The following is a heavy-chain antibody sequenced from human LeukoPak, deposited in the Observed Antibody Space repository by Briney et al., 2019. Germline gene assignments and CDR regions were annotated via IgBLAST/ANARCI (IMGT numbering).Heavy chain of an antibody. J-gene: IGHJ4*02. V-gene: IGHV3-23*01. Sequence: PGGSLRLSCAASGFTFSSYSMNWVRQAPGKGLEWVSGISGSGGSTYHADSVKGRFTISRDNSKSTLYLQMNSLRAEDTAVYYCAKDKFTYYYDSSGTPTFDYWGQGTLVTVSS. CDR3: AKDKFTYYYDSSGTPTFDY. D-gene: IGHD3-22*01. CDR2: ISGSGGST. CDR1: GFTFSSYS.